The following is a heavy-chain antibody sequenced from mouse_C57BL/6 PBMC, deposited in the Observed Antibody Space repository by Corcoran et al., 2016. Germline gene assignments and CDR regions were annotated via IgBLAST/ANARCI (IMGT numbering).Heavy chain of an antibody. J-gene: IGHJ1*03. CDR1: GYTFTDYY. D-gene: IGHD1-1*01. Sequence: EVQLQQSGPVLVKPGASVKMSCKASGYTFTDYYMNWVKQSHGKSLEWIGVINPYNGGASYNQKFKGKATLTVDKSSSTAYMELNSLTSEDSAVYYCARNYGSINWYVDVWGTGTTVTVSS. CDR3: ARNYGSINWYVDV. CDR2: INPYNGGA. V-gene: IGHV1-19*01.